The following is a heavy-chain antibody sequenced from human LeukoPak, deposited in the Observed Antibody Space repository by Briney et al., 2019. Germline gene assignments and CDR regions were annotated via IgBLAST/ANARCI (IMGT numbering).Heavy chain of an antibody. V-gene: IGHV4-4*07. CDR2: IYSSGST. D-gene: IGHD2-2*01. CDR1: GGSISSYY. CDR3: ARGQYHLLYWYFDL. J-gene: IGHJ2*01. Sequence: PSETLSLTCTVSGGSISSYYWSWIRQPAGKGLEWIGRIYSSGSTNYNPSLKSRVTMSVDTSKNQFSLKLSSVTAADTAVYYCARGQYHLLYWYFDLWGRGTLVTVSS.